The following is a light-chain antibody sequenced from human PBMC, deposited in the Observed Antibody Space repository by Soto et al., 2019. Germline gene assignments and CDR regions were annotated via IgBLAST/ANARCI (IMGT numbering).Light chain of an antibody. J-gene: IGKJ4*01. CDR2: GAS. V-gene: IGKV3-20*01. Sequence: EIVLTQSPGTLSLSPGERVTLSCRASQSVSSSFLAWYQQKPGQAPRLLIYGASTRATGIPDRFSGSGSGTDFTLTISRLEPEDLAVYYCQEYGTSRLTFGGGSRVEIK. CDR1: QSVSSSF. CDR3: QEYGTSRLT.